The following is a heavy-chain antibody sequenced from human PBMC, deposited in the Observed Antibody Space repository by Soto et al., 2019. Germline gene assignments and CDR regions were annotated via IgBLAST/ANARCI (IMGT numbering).Heavy chain of an antibody. CDR3: ARVALGSCGGTSCRRFCDL. Sequence: EVQLVESGGGLVQPGGSLRLSCAASGFTFSDPYMDWVRQAPGKGLEWVGRTRNKANSYTTAYAASVKGRFTISRDDSKISLYLQMNSLKTEDTAVYYCARVALGSCGGTSCRRFCDLWGRGTLVTVSS. J-gene: IGHJ2*01. D-gene: IGHD2-2*01. CDR2: TRNKANSYTT. CDR1: GFTFSDPY. V-gene: IGHV3-72*01.